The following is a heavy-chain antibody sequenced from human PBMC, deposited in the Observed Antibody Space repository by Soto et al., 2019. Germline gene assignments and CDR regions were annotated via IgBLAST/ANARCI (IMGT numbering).Heavy chain of an antibody. D-gene: IGHD3-10*01. CDR1: GGSISSYY. CDR2: IYYSGST. Sequence: QVQLQESGPGLVKPSETLSLTCTVSGGSISSYYWSWIRQPPGKGLEWIGYIYYSGSTNYNPSLKRRATISVDTSKNQFSLKLSSVTAADTAVYYCARGTMVRGAQNIYYYYYYMDVWGKGTTVTVSS. J-gene: IGHJ6*03. CDR3: ARGTMVRGAQNIYYYYYYMDV. V-gene: IGHV4-59*08.